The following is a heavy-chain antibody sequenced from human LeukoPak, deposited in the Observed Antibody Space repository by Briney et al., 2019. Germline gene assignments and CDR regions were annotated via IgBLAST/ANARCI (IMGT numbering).Heavy chain of an antibody. CDR3: AREEGYCSSTSSSAPFDC. J-gene: IGHJ4*02. CDR2: ISAYNGNT. D-gene: IGHD2-2*01. Sequence: ASVKVSCKASGYTFTSYGISWVRQAPGQGLEWMGWISAYNGNTNYAQKLQGRVTMTTDTSTSTAYMELSRLRSDDTAVYYCAREEGYCSSTSSSAPFDCWGQGTLVTVSS. V-gene: IGHV1-18*01. CDR1: GYTFTSYG.